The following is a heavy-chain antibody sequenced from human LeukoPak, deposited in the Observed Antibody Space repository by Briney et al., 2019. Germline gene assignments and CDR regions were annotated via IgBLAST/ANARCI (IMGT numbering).Heavy chain of an antibody. CDR3: TRLPAGHTVEY. CDR1: GFTFSGSA. Sequence: PGGSLRLSCAASGFTFSGSAMHWVRQASGKGLEWVGRIRSKANSYATAYAASVKGRFTISRDDSKNTAYLQMNSLKTADTAVYYCTRLPAGHTVEYWGQGTLVTVSS. CDR2: IRSKANSYAT. V-gene: IGHV3-73*01. J-gene: IGHJ4*02. D-gene: IGHD4-11*01.